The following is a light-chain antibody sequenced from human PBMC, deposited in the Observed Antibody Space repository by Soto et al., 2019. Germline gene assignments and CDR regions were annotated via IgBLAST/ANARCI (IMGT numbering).Light chain of an antibody. V-gene: IGKV2-30*02. CDR2: KVS. CDR1: QGLVHSDGNTY. J-gene: IGKJ4*01. Sequence: DFVMTQSPLSLPVTLGQPASISCRSSQGLVHSDGNTYLNWFHQRPGQSPRRLIYKVSNRDSGVPDRFSGSGSDTDFTLKISRVEDEDVGVYYCMQGTHSLTFGGGTKVEIK. CDR3: MQGTHSLT.